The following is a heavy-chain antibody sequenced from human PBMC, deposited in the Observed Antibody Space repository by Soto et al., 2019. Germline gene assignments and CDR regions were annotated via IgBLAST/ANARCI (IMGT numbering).Heavy chain of an antibody. Sequence: PSETLSLTCTVSGGSISSGGYYWSWLRQHTGKGLEWIGYIYYSGSTYYNPSLKSRVTISVDTSKNQFSLKLSSVTAADTAVYYCARDLDCSSTSCPTGRWFDPWGQGILVTVSS. V-gene: IGHV4-31*03. D-gene: IGHD2-2*01. CDR2: IYYSGST. CDR1: GGSISSGGYY. CDR3: ARDLDCSSTSCPTGRWFDP. J-gene: IGHJ5*02.